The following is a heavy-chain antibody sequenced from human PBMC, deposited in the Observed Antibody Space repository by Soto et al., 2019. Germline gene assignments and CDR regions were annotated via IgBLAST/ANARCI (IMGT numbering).Heavy chain of an antibody. D-gene: IGHD5-18*01. J-gene: IGHJ4*02. CDR1: GGSVSSGSYY. Sequence: QVQLQESGPGLVKPSETLSLTCTVSGGSVSSGSYYWSWIRQPPGKGLEWIGYIYYSGSTNYNPSLKSRVTISVDTSKNQFSLKLSSVTAADTAVYYCAREMAMGLAFDYWGQGTLVTVSS. CDR3: AREMAMGLAFDY. V-gene: IGHV4-61*01. CDR2: IYYSGST.